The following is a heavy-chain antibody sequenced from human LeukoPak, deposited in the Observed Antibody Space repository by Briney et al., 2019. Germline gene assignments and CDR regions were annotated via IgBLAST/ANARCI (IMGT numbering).Heavy chain of an antibody. CDR1: GYSISSGYY. J-gene: IGHJ5*02. D-gene: IGHD3-10*01. V-gene: IGHV4-38-2*02. Sequence: PSETLSLTCTVSGYSISSGYYWGWIRQPPGKGLEWIGSIYHSGSTYYNPSLKSRVTISVDTSKNQFSLKLSSVTAADTAVYYCARVAMVRGVPPSWFDPWGQGTLVTVSS. CDR3: ARVAMVRGVPPSWFDP. CDR2: IYHSGST.